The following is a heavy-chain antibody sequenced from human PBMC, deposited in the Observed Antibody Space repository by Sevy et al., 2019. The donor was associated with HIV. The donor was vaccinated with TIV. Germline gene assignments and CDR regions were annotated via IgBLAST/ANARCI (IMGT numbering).Heavy chain of an antibody. Sequence: ASVKVSCKASGGTFSSYAINWVRQAPGQGLEWMGGIIPIFGTAKYAQKFQGRVTTTADESTSTAYMELSSLRSEDTAVYYCARSFDSEGAFDVWGQGTMVTVSS. CDR2: IIPIFGTA. J-gene: IGHJ3*01. CDR1: GGTFSSYA. CDR3: ARSFDSEGAFDV. V-gene: IGHV1-69*13.